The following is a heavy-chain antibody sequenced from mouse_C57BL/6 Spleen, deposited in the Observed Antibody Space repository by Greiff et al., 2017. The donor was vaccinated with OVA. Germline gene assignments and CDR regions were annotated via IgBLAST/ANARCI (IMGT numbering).Heavy chain of an antibody. Sequence: VQGVESGPGLVQPSQSLSITCTVSGFSLTSHGVHWVRQSPGKGLEWLGVIWSGGNTDYNAAFMSRLSITKDNSKSQVLFKMNSLQADDTAIYYCAGGNYMDYWGQGTSVTVSS. V-gene: IGHV2-5*01. J-gene: IGHJ4*01. CDR3: AGGNYMDY. CDR1: GFSLTSHG. D-gene: IGHD2-1*01. CDR2: IWSGGNT.